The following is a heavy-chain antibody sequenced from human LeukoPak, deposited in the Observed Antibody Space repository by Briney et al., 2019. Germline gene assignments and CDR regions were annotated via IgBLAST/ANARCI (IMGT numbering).Heavy chain of an antibody. CDR1: GGSISSYY. D-gene: IGHD6-13*01. CDR2: IYYSGST. J-gene: IGHJ6*03. Sequence: SETLSLTCTVSGGSISSYYWSWIRQPPGRGLEWIGYIYYSGSTNYNPSLKSRVTISVDTSKNQFSLKLSSVTAADTAVYYCARGFVAAAGVTYYYYYMDVWGKGTTVTISS. V-gene: IGHV4-59*08. CDR3: ARGFVAAAGVTYYYYYMDV.